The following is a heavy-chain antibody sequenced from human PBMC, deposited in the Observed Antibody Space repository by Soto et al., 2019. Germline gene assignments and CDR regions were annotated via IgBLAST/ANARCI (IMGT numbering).Heavy chain of an antibody. CDR1: GFTFSSYA. Sequence: QVQLVESGGGVVQPGRSLRLSCAASGFTFSSYAMHWVRQAPGKGLEWVAVISYDGSNKYYADSVKGRFTISRDNSKNTLYLQMNSLGAEDTAVYYCARVPTVVTTAYYFDYWGQGTLVTVSS. V-gene: IGHV3-30-3*01. CDR2: ISYDGSNK. J-gene: IGHJ4*02. CDR3: ARVPTVVTTAYYFDY. D-gene: IGHD4-17*01.